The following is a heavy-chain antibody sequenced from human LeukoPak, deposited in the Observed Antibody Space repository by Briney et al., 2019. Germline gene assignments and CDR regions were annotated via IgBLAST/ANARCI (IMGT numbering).Heavy chain of an antibody. CDR2: INHSGST. J-gene: IGHJ4*02. CDR3: ARAPPVRWGASTRFDY. Sequence: PSETLSLTCAVYGGSFSGYYWSWIRQPPGKGLEWIGEINHSGSTNYNPSLKSRVTISVDTSKNQFSLKLSSVTAADTAVYYCARAPPVRWGASTRFDYWGQGTLVTVSS. V-gene: IGHV4-34*01. D-gene: IGHD4-23*01. CDR1: GGSFSGYY.